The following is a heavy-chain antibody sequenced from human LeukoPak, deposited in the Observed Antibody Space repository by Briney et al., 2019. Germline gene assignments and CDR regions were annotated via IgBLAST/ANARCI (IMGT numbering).Heavy chain of an antibody. Sequence: PGGSLRLSCAASGFTFSGSAMHWVRQASGKGLEWVGHIRSKTNNYATEYAASVKGRVTVSRDDSKNTAYLQMNSLKTEDTAVYYCTRLGYSSGEDYWGRGTLVTVSS. V-gene: IGHV3-73*01. CDR2: IRSKTNNYAT. D-gene: IGHD6-19*01. CDR1: GFTFSGSA. J-gene: IGHJ4*02. CDR3: TRLGYSSGEDY.